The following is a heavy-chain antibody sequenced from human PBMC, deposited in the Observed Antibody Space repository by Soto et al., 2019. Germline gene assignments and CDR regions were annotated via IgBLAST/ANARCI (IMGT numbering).Heavy chain of an antibody. CDR2: IIPMLGIA. CDR1: GGSFSDYA. D-gene: IGHD3-22*01. J-gene: IGHJ6*02. V-gene: IGHV1-69*01. CDR3: AGDGDYYDSSGFQRDYHYYGMDV. Sequence: QVQLVQSGAEVKKPGSSVKVSCQASGGSFSDYAISWVRQAPGQGLEWMGGIIPMLGIADNAQKFQVRVISTAGEYTSTVYMELSSLRSEDTAVDYCAGDGDYYDSSGFQRDYHYYGMDVWGQGTTVTVAS.